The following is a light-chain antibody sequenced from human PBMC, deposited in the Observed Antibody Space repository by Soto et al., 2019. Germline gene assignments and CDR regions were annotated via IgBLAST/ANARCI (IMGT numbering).Light chain of an antibody. CDR3: QQRSNWPPIT. CDR2: DAS. J-gene: IGKJ5*01. CDR1: QSVSSY. V-gene: IGKV3-11*01. Sequence: EIVLTQSPATLSLSPGERATLSCRASQSVSSYLAWYQQKPGQAPRLLIYDASNRATGIPARFSGSVSGTDFTPTISSLEPEDFAVYYCQQRSNWPPITFGQRTRL.